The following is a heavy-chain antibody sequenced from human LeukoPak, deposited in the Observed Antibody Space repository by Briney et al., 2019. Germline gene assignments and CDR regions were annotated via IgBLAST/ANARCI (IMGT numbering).Heavy chain of an antibody. CDR2: ISYDGSNK. J-gene: IGHJ4*02. CDR1: GFTFSSYA. Sequence: GGSLRLSCAASGFTFSSYAMHWVRQAPGKGLEWVAVISYDGSNKYYADSVKGRFTISRDNSKNALYLQMNSLRAEDTAVYYCARDRDYYDSSGYFDYWGQGTLVTVSS. D-gene: IGHD3-22*01. CDR3: ARDRDYYDSSGYFDY. V-gene: IGHV3-30*04.